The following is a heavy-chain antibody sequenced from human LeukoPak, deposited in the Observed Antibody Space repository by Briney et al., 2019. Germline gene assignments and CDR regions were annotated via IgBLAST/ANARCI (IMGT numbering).Heavy chain of an antibody. Sequence: ASVKVSCKASGYTFSNYGISWVRQAPGQGLEWVGWIRGDNGNTNYAQKLQGRVTMTTDTSTSTAYMELRSLGSDDTAVYYCARVIPLYCSGGSCTFDYWGQGTLVTVSS. V-gene: IGHV1-18*01. J-gene: IGHJ4*02. CDR2: IRGDNGNT. CDR1: GYTFSNYG. CDR3: ARVIPLYCSGGSCTFDY. D-gene: IGHD2-15*01.